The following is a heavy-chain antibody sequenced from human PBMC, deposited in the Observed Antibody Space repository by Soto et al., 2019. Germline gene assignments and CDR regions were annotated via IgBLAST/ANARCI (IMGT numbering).Heavy chain of an antibody. J-gene: IGHJ4*02. CDR2: ISYDGSNK. Sequence: VGSLRLSCAASGFTFSSYGMHWVRQAPGKGLEWVAVISYDGSNKYYADSVKGRFTISRDNSKNTLYLQMNSLRAEDTAVYYCAKDGGTSCCLFDYWGQGTLVTVSS. V-gene: IGHV3-30*18. CDR1: GFTFSSYG. D-gene: IGHD2-2*01. CDR3: AKDGGTSCCLFDY.